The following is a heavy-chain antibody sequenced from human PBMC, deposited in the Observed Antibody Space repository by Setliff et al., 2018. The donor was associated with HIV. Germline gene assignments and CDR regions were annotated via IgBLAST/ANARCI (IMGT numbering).Heavy chain of an antibody. CDR2: IYYSGST. CDR3: ARAVGAEGAFDI. D-gene: IGHD1-26*01. J-gene: IGHJ3*02. Sequence: PSETLSLTCTVSGGSISSGGYYWSWIRQHPGKGLEWIGYIYYSGSTYYNPSLKSRVTISVDTSKNQFSLKLSSVTAADTAVYYCARAVGAEGAFDIWGQGTMVTVSS. CDR1: GGSISSGGYY. V-gene: IGHV4-31*03.